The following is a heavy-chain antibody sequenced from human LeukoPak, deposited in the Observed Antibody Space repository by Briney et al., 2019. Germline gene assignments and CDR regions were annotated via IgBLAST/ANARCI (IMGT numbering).Heavy chain of an antibody. V-gene: IGHV4-30-4*01. J-gene: IGHJ4*02. Sequence: SETLSLTCTVSGGSISSGDSYWSWIRQPPGKGLEWIGYIYSSGSTYYNPSLKSRVTISVDTSKNQFSLKLSSVTAADTAVYYCARIEDVTRGYNHAYYFDYWGQGTLVTVSS. CDR1: GGSISSGDSY. CDR3: ARIEDVTRGYNHAYYFDY. CDR2: IYSSGST. D-gene: IGHD5-18*01.